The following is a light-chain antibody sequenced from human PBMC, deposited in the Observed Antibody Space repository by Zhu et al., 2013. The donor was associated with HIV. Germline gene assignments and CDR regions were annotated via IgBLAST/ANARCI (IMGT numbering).Light chain of an antibody. Sequence: EIVLTQSPATLSLSPGERATLSCRASQSVSGFLAWYQQKPGQAPRLLIYGASSRAIGIPDRFSGSGSGTDFTLTINRLEPEDFAVLFCQQHTSSLWTFGQGTKVEI. J-gene: IGKJ1*01. CDR2: GAS. CDR1: QSVSGF. CDR3: QQHTSSLWT. V-gene: IGKV3-20*01.